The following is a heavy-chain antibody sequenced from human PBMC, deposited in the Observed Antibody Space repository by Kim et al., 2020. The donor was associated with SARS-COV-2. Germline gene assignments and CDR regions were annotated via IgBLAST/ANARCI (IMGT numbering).Heavy chain of an antibody. J-gene: IGHJ4*01. D-gene: IGHD1-26*01. Sequence: SETLSLTCTVSGGSISSSSYYWGWIRQPPGKGLEWIGSIYYSGSTYYNASLKSRVTISVDTSKNQFSLKLSSVTAADTAVYYCARGPAGWELPPYFDYWG. CDR3: ARGPAGWELPPYFDY. V-gene: IGHV4-39*01. CDR1: GGSISSSSYY. CDR2: IYYSGST.